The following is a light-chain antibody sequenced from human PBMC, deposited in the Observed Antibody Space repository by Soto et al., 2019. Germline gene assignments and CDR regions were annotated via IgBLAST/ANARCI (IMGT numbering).Light chain of an antibody. CDR2: GAF. J-gene: IGKJ2*01. CDR1: QSVGSN. CDR3: QQYDKWPYT. V-gene: IGKV3-15*01. Sequence: EIVLTQPPATLSVSPGERATLSCRTSQSVGSNLAWYQQKPGQAPRLLIYGAFIRAPGFPVTFRGTGSGSEFTLTITSLQSEDGALYYCQQYDKWPYTFGQGTKVDIK.